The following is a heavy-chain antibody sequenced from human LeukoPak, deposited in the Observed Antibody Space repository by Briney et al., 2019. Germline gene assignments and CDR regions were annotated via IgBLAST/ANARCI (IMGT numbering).Heavy chain of an antibody. CDR2: VSGSGDST. J-gene: IGHJ4*02. V-gene: IGHV3-23*01. CDR3: AKSASGYYLFDY. CDR1: GFSFNNAW. Sequence: GGSLRLSCAASGFSFNNAWMTWVRQAPGKGLERVSAVSGSGDSTNYADSVKGRFTISRDNSKNTLFLQMNSLRAEDTAVYYCAKSASGYYLFDYWGQGTLVTVSS. D-gene: IGHD2/OR15-2a*01.